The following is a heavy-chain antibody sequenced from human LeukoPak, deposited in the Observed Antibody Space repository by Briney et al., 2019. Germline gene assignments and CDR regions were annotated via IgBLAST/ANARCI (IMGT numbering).Heavy chain of an antibody. D-gene: IGHD6-19*01. CDR2: IIPILGIA. V-gene: IGHV1-69*02. CDR1: GGTFSSYT. CDR3: ARIIAVAAKEVDY. J-gene: IGHJ4*02. Sequence: SVKVSCKASGGTFSSYTISWVRQAPGQGLEWMGRIIPILGIANYAQKFQGRVTITADKSTSTAYMELSSLRSEDTAVYYCARIIAVAAKEVDYWGQGTLVTVSS.